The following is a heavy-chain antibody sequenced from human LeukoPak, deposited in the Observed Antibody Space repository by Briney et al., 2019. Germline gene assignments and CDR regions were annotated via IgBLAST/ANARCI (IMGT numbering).Heavy chain of an antibody. J-gene: IGHJ4*02. V-gene: IGHV3-9*01. CDR1: GFTFDDYA. D-gene: IGHD1-1*01. Sequence: PGGSLRLSCAASGFTFDDYAMHWVRQAPGKGLEWVSGITWNGGSIVYADSVKGRFTISRDSAKNSLSLQMNSLRAEDTAVYYCARGHYNYNDAFFTDWGQGTLVTVSS. CDR3: ARGHYNYNDAFFTD. CDR2: ITWNGGSI.